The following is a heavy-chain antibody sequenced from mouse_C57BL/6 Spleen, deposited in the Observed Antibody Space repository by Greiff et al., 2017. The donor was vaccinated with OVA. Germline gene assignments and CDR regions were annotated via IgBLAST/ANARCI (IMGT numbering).Heavy chain of an antibody. D-gene: IGHD3-2*02. J-gene: IGHJ2*01. CDR3: TSTAQVIFDY. CDR2: IDPEDGDT. V-gene: IGHV14-1*01. CDR1: GYTFTSYG. Sequence: VQLQQSGAELARPGASVKLSCKASGYTFTSYGISWVKQRPEQGLEWIGRIDPEDGDTEYAPKFQGKATMTADTSSNTAYLQLSSLTSEDTAVYYCTSTAQVIFDYWGQGTTLTVSS.